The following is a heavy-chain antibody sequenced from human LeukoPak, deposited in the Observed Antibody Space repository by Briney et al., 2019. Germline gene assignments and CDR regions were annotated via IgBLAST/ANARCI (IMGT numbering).Heavy chain of an antibody. CDR3: ARDRLQLQS. V-gene: IGHV4-34*01. CDR1: GESFSGYY. CDR2: VNHSGRT. D-gene: IGHD5-24*01. J-gene: IGHJ5*02. Sequence: PSETLSLTCAVYGESFSGYYWSWIRQPPGKGLEWIGEVNHSGRTNYNPSLKSRVTISVDTSKNQFSLKLSTVTAADTAVYYCARDRLQLQSWGQGTLVTVSS.